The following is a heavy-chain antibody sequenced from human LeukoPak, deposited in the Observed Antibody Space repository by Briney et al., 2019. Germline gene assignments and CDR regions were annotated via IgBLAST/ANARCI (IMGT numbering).Heavy chain of an antibody. CDR3: ARPTRGYSYGLKGSSYMDAFDI. D-gene: IGHD5-18*01. V-gene: IGHV7-4-1*02. J-gene: IGHJ3*02. CDR1: GYSFTSYA. CDR2: INMNTRNP. Sequence: ASVTVSCKASGYSFTSYAINWVRQAPGQGLEWMGWINMNTRNPTYAQGFTGRFVFSLDTSVSTAYLQISSLKAEDTAVYYCARPTRGYSYGLKGSSYMDAFDIWGQGTMVTVSS.